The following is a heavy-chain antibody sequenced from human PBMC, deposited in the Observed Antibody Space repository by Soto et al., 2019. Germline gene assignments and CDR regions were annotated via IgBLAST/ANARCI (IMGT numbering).Heavy chain of an antibody. Sequence: QLQLQESGPGLVKPSQILSLACTVSGGSFSSGGYYWSWIRQLPGKGLEWIGYIYYSGSTYYNPSLKIRFTISLDTSKNQFSLKLSSVTAADTAVYYCARATSFSGHHGYWGQGTLVTVSA. CDR2: IYYSGST. J-gene: IGHJ4*02. V-gene: IGHV4-31*03. CDR1: GGSFSSGGYY. CDR3: ARATSFSGHHGY. D-gene: IGHD2-8*02.